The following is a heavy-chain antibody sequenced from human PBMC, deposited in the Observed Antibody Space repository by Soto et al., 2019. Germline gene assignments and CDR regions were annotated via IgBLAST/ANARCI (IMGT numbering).Heavy chain of an antibody. J-gene: IGHJ4*02. CDR2: IDNWGHAT. CDR3: AKVTWSGERC. D-gene: IGHD3-10*01. Sequence: EVQMLESGGALIQPGGSLRLSCAASECPSRPYDMSWVRQAPGKGLEWVSAIDNWGHATYYEDSVRGRFNISKDDSKNTLYLQMNSLKAEDTDVYYCAKVTWSGERCWGRGTLVTVSS. V-gene: IGHV3-23*01. CDR1: ECPSRPYD.